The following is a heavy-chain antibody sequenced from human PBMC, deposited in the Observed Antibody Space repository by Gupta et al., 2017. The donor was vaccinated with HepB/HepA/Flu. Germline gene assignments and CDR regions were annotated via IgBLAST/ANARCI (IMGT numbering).Heavy chain of an antibody. J-gene: IGHJ4*02. D-gene: IGHD5-12*01. CDR2: INPNSGGT. CDR1: GYTFTGYY. V-gene: IGHV1-2*04. Sequence: QVQLVQSGAEVKKPGASVKVPCKASGYTFTGYYMHWVRHAPGQGLEWMGWINPNSGGTNYAQKFQGWVTMTRDTSISTAYMELSRLRSDDTAVYYCARSGDPRGGYSGYDCYFDYWGQGTLVTVSS. CDR3: ARSGDPRGGYSGYDCYFDY.